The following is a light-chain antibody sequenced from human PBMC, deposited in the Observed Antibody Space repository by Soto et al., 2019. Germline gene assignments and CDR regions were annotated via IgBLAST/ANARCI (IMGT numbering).Light chain of an antibody. Sequence: EIVLTQSPATLSLSPGERATLSCRASQTVGTFLAWYQQKPGQAPRLVIYDASKRTTGIPARFSGTGSGTDFALTISSIEPEDFAVYDCQHRTNRPRTFGQGTKLDIK. CDR1: QTVGTF. CDR2: DAS. J-gene: IGKJ2*01. V-gene: IGKV3-11*01. CDR3: QHRTNRPRT.